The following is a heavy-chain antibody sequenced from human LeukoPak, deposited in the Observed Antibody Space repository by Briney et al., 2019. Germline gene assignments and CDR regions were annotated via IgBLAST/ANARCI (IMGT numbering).Heavy chain of an antibody. CDR1: GYTFSDYY. CDR3: ATLTGIAEGVNLLPVDY. Sequence: ASVKISCKVSGYTFSDYYMHWVQQAPGTGLEWMGLVDPEDGETIYADKFQGRVTISADTSTDTAYMELSSLRSEDTAVYYCATLTGIAEGVNLLPVDYWGRGTLVTVSS. D-gene: IGHD1-14*01. J-gene: IGHJ4*02. CDR2: VDPEDGET. V-gene: IGHV1-69-2*01.